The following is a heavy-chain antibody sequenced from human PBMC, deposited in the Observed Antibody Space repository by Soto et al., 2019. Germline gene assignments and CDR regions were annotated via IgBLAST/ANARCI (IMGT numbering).Heavy chain of an antibody. CDR3: AKTLLEFWIAAAGIDY. CDR2: ISYDGSNK. J-gene: IGHJ4*02. CDR1: GFTFSSYG. D-gene: IGHD6-13*01. Sequence: GGSLRLSXAASGFTFSSYGMHWVRQAPGKGLEWVAVISYDGSNKYYADSVKGRFTISRDNSKNTLYLQMNSLRAEDTAVYYCAKTLLEFWIAAAGIDYWGQGTLVTVSS. V-gene: IGHV3-30*18.